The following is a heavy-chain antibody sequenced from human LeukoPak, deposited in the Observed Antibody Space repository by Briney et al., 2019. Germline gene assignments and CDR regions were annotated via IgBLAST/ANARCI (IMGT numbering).Heavy chain of an antibody. D-gene: IGHD3-10*01. J-gene: IGHJ5*02. CDR2: IYYSGST. Sequence: SETLSLTCAVYGGSISSSSYYWGWIRQPPGKGLEWIGSIYYSGSTYYNPSLKSRVTISVDTSKNQFSLKLSSVTAADTAVYYCEVRGVIQRGFDPWGQGTLVTVSS. CDR1: GGSISSSSYY. V-gene: IGHV4-39*01. CDR3: EVRGVIQRGFDP.